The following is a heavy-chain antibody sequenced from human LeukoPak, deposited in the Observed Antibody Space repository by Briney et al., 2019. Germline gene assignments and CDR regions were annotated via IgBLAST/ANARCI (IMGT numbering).Heavy chain of an antibody. D-gene: IGHD4-11*01. CDR1: GDSISSGDFY. Sequence: SQTLSLTCTVSGDSISSGDFYWSWIRQPPGKGLEWIGDIYHSGSAYYNPSLKSRVTISVDVTKNQFSLRLSSVTAADTAVYYCARGAKVTDAFDIWGQGTMVTVSS. J-gene: IGHJ3*02. V-gene: IGHV4-30-2*01. CDR2: IYHSGSA. CDR3: ARGAKVTDAFDI.